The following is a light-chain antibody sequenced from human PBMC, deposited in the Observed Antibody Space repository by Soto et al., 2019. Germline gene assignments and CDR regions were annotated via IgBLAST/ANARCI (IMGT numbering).Light chain of an antibody. V-gene: IGKV3-20*01. CDR1: QSMSSNL. Sequence: EVVLKQSPGTLSLSPGERATLSCRASQSMSSNLVAWYQQKPGQAPRLLIYGASHRATGIPDRFSGSGSGTDFTLTITRLQPEDFAVYYCQQFGRTFGQGTKVEIK. J-gene: IGKJ1*01. CDR3: QQFGRT. CDR2: GAS.